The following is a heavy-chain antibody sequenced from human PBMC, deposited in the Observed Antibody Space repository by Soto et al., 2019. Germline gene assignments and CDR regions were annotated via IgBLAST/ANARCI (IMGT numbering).Heavy chain of an antibody. J-gene: IGHJ6*02. CDR1: GGSVSSVSYY. CDR2: IYYSDST. CDR3: ARSVSSGYYTPYYYYYGMDV. V-gene: IGHV4-61*01. Sequence: SETLSLTCTVSGGSVSSVSYYWSWIRQSPGKGLENLGYIYYSDSTNYNPSFKSRVTISVDTSRNQFSLKLSSVTAADTAVYYCARSVSSGYYTPYYYYYGMDVWGQGTTVTVSS. D-gene: IGHD3-22*01.